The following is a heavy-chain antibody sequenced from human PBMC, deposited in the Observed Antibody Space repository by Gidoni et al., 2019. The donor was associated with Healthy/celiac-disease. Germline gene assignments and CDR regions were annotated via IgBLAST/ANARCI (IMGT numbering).Heavy chain of an antibody. J-gene: IGHJ4*02. CDR3: AKDRGGAARDYFDY. D-gene: IGHD3-16*01. V-gene: IGHV3-9*01. CDR1: GFTFDDSA. Sequence: EVQLVESGGGLVQPGRSLRLSCAASGFTFDDSAMHWVRQAPGKGLEWVSGISWNSGSIGYADSVKGRFTISRDNAKNSLYLQMNRLRAEDTALYYCAKDRGGAARDYFDYWGQGTLVTVSS. CDR2: ISWNSGSI.